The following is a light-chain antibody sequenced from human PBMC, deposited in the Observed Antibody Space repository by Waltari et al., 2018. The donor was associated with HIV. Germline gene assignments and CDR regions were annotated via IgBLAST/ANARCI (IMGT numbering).Light chain of an antibody. CDR1: QSVSSSY. Sequence: EIVLTQSPGTLSLSPGERATLSCRASQSVSSSYLAWYQQKPGQAPRLLIYGASSRATGIPDRFSGSGFGTDFTLTISRLEPEDFAVYYCQQYGSSLGQGTKLEIK. CDR2: GAS. CDR3: QQYGSS. V-gene: IGKV3-20*01. J-gene: IGKJ2*01.